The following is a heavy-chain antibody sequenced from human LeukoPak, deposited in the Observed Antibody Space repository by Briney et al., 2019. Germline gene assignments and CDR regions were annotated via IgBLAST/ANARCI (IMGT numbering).Heavy chain of an antibody. D-gene: IGHD4-17*01. CDR2: IYSGGST. J-gene: IGHJ6*02. V-gene: IGHV3-66*01. CDR1: GFTVSSNY. CDR3: ARDFLHDDYVHYYYGMDV. Sequence: GGSLRLSCAASGFTVSSNYMSWVRQAPGKGLEWVSVIYSGGSTYYADSVKGRFTISRDNSKNTLYLQMNSLRAEDTAVYYCARDFLHDDYVHYYYGMDVWGQGTTVTVSS.